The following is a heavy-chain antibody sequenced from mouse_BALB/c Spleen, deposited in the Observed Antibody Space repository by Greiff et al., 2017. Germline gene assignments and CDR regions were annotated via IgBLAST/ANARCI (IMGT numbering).Heavy chain of an antibody. CDR3: ARSGYGNYYAMDY. Sequence: EVQLVESGGGLVQPGGSRKLSCAASGFTFSSFGMHWVRQAPEKGLEWVAYISSGSSTIYYADTVKGRFTISRDNPKNTLFLQMTSLRSEDTAMYYCARSGYGNYYAMDYWGQGTSVTVSS. V-gene: IGHV5-17*02. D-gene: IGHD2-14*01. CDR2: ISSGSSTI. CDR1: GFTFSSFG. J-gene: IGHJ4*01.